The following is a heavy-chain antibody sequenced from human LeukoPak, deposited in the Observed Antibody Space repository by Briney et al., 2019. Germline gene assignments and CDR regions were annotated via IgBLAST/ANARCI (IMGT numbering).Heavy chain of an antibody. CDR3: ARLITGTTTAFDI. Sequence: SETLSLTXTVSGGSISGYYWSWIRQPAGKGLEWIGRIYTSGSTHYNPSLKSRVTMSVDTSKNQFSLKLSSVTAADTAVYYCARLITGTTTAFDIWGQGTTVTVSS. CDR1: GGSISGYY. D-gene: IGHD1-7*01. CDR2: IYTSGST. V-gene: IGHV4-4*07. J-gene: IGHJ3*02.